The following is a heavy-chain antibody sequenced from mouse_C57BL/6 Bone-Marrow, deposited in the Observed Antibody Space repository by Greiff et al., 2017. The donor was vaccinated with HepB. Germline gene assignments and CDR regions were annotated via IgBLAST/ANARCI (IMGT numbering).Heavy chain of an antibody. CDR3: ARRKGGYYRDTFWYFDV. J-gene: IGHJ1*03. CDR2: ILPGSGST. V-gene: IGHV1-9*01. D-gene: IGHD2-3*01. Sequence: QVQLQQSGAELLKPGASVKLSCKATGYTFTGYWIEWVKQRPGHGLEWIGEILPGSGSTNYNEKFKGKATFTADTSSNTAYMQLSSLTTEDSAIYYGARRKGGYYRDTFWYFDVWGTGTTVTVSS. CDR1: GYTFTGYW.